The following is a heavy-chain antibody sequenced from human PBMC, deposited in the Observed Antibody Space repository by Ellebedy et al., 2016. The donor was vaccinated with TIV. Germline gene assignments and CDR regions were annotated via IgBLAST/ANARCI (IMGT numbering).Heavy chain of an antibody. D-gene: IGHD3-22*01. CDR1: GFTFSSYA. CDR3: AKDDGYYYDSRGYYYYH. J-gene: IGHJ4*02. Sequence: PGGSLRLSCAASGFTFSSYAMSWVRQAPGKGLEWVSGIGGSDGGTFYADFVKGRFTISRDNSKNTLYLQMNSLRAEDTAVYYCAKDDGYYYDSRGYYYYHWGQGTLVTVSS. V-gene: IGHV3-23*01. CDR2: IGGSDGGT.